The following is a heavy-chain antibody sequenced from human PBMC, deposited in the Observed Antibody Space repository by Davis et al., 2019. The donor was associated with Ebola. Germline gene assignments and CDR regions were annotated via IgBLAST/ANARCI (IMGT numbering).Heavy chain of an antibody. D-gene: IGHD3-22*01. J-gene: IGHJ5*02. Sequence: GESLKISCSASGFTFSSYAMHWVRQAPGKGLEYVSAISSNGGSTYYADSVKGRFTISRDNSKNTLYLQMNSLRAEDTAVYYCARDSSSGPELDPWGQGTLVTVSS. V-gene: IGHV3-64*04. CDR3: ARDSSSGPELDP. CDR2: ISSNGGST. CDR1: GFTFSSYA.